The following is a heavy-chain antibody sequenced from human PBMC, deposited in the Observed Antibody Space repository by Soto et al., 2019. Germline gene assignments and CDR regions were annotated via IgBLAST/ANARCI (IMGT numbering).Heavy chain of an antibody. D-gene: IGHD5-12*01. J-gene: IGHJ5*02. V-gene: IGHV1-69*13. CDR1: GYTFTSYD. CDR2: ITPIFGTA. CDR3: ARDHGDGYNYSFDT. Sequence: SVKVSCKASGYTFTSYDINWVRQAPGQGLEWMGGITPIFGTANYAQKFQGRVTITADQSTSTDYMELSSLRSEETDVYYCARDHGDGYNYSFDTCGQGTLVNVSA.